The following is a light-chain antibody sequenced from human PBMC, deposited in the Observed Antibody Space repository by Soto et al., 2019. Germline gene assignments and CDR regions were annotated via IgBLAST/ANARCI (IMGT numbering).Light chain of an antibody. CDR1: SSDVGGYNY. Sequence: QSALTQPASVSVSPGQSITISCTGTSSDVGGYNYVSWYQQHPGKAPKLMIYEVSNRPSGVSNRFSGSKSGNTASLTISGLQAEDEADYYCSSYTSTRVCGTGTKVTV. CDR2: EVS. CDR3: SSYTSTRV. V-gene: IGLV2-14*01. J-gene: IGLJ1*01.